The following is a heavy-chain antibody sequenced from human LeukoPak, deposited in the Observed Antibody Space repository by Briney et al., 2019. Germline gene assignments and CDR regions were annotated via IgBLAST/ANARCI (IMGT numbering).Heavy chain of an antibody. J-gene: IGHJ4*02. Sequence: GGSLRLSCADSGFTFSDYYMSWVRQAPGKGLEWVSYISSSSSYTNYADSVKGRFTISRDNAKNSLYLQMNSLRAEDTAVYYCASLLTGYSFFGDYWGQGTLVTVSS. D-gene: IGHD3-9*01. CDR3: ASLLTGYSFFGDY. V-gene: IGHV3-11*06. CDR1: GFTFSDYY. CDR2: ISSSSSYT.